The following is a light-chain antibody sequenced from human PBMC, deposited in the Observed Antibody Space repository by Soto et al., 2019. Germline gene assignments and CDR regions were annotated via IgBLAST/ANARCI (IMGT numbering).Light chain of an antibody. CDR1: SSDIGGFNY. Sequence: QSALTQPASVSGSPGRSVTISRTGSSSDIGGFNYVSWYQHLPGRAPKLIIYDVTNRPSGISYRFSASKSGGTASLTISGLQAEDEGYYYCTSYSSSTTHVVFGGGTKVTVL. CDR3: TSYSSSTTHVV. CDR2: DVT. J-gene: IGLJ2*01. V-gene: IGLV2-14*03.